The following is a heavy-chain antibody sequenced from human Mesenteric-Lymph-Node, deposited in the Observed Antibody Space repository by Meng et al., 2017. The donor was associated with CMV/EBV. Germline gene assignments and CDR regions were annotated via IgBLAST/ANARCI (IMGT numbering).Heavy chain of an antibody. Sequence: GSISSRNWGGSVRQNPGKGLEWIGEIYHSGSTNYNPTLKSRVTISVDKSKNQFSLKLSSVTAADTAVYYCARVVYCGGDCYTPWFDPWGQGTLVTVSS. J-gene: IGHJ5*02. CDR2: IYHSGST. D-gene: IGHD2-21*02. CDR1: GSISSRNW. V-gene: IGHV4-4*02. CDR3: ARVVYCGGDCYTPWFDP.